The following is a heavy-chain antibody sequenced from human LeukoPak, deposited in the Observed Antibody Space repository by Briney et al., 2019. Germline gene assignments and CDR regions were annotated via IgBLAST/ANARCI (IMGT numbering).Heavy chain of an antibody. Sequence: SETLSLACTVSGGSISSYYWSWIRQPPGKGLEWIGYIYYSGSTNYNPSLKSRVTISVDTSKYQFSLKLSSVTAADTAVYYCARSGYDGDFDYWGQGTLVTVSS. J-gene: IGHJ4*02. CDR1: GGSISSYY. D-gene: IGHD5-12*01. V-gene: IGHV4-59*08. CDR2: IYYSGST. CDR3: ARSGYDGDFDY.